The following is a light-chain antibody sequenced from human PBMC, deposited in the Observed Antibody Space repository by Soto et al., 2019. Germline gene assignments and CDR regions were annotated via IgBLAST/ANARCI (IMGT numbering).Light chain of an antibody. V-gene: IGKV1-8*01. J-gene: IGKJ2*01. CDR3: QERSKWPLYT. Sequence: AIWMTQSPSSLSASTGDRVTITCRASQGISSYLAWYQQKPGKAPKLLIYAASTLQSGVPSRFSGSGSGTDFTLTISSVQSEDSATYYCQERSKWPLYTFGQGTKLEIK. CDR1: QGISSY. CDR2: AAS.